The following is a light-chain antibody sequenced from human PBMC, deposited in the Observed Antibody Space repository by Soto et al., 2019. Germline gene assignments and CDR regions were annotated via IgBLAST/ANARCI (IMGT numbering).Light chain of an antibody. CDR2: DAS. J-gene: IGKJ2*03. V-gene: IGKV1-5*01. CDR3: QQYNSYGS. CDR1: PSIDRS. Sequence: DIQMTQSPSTLTASVGDRVTITCRASPSIDRSLAWYQQKPRKGTKLLIYDASTLESGVPSRFSGSAFGTEFGLTIGSLKADDFATSYSQQYNSYGSFXQGTKVDI.